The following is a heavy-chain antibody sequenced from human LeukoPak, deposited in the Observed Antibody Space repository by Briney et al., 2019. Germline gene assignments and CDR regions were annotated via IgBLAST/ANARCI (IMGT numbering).Heavy chain of an antibody. Sequence: PSETLSLTCTVSGYSISSIHCWGWIRQPPGKGLEWIGSICQSGSTYYSPSLKSRVILSLDTSKNQFSLRLSSVTAADTAVYYCASDLITMVRGVNWGQGTLVTVSS. CDR3: ASDLITMVRGVN. CDR1: GYSISSIHC. J-gene: IGHJ4*02. D-gene: IGHD3-10*01. CDR2: ICQSGST. V-gene: IGHV4-38-2*02.